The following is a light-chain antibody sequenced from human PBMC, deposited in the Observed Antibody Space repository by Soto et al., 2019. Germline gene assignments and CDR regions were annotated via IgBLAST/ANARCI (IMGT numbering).Light chain of an antibody. Sequence: QSVLTQPPSASAPPGQRVTMSCSGSRSNIGSNSVYWYQQLPGTAPKLLIYRNSQRPSGVPDRLSGSKSGSSASLDISGLRSEDEADYYCAAWDNSLSAVVFGGGTKVTVL. CDR3: AAWDNSLSAVV. V-gene: IGLV1-47*01. CDR2: RNS. J-gene: IGLJ2*01. CDR1: RSNIGSNS.